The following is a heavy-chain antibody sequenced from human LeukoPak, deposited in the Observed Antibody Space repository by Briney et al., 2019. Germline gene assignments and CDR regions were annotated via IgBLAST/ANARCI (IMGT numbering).Heavy chain of an antibody. CDR2: INTDGSST. J-gene: IGHJ4*02. CDR3: ARVGGSSDFDY. CDR1: GFTFSSYW. V-gene: IGHV3-74*01. D-gene: IGHD6-6*01. Sequence: PGGSLRLSCAASGFTFSSYWMHWVRQAPREGLVWVSRINTDGSSTNYADSVKGRFTISRDNAKNTLYLQMNSLRAEDTAVYYCARVGGSSDFDYWGQGTLVTVSS.